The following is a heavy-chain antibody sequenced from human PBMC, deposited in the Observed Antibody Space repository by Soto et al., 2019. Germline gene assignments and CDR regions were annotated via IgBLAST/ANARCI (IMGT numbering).Heavy chain of an antibody. CDR2: SIPFLELA. CDR3: ASGLRDAAFDI. CDR1: GGTFTDYT. J-gene: IGHJ3*02. V-gene: IGHV1-69*02. Sequence: QVQLVQSGAEVKKPGSSVKVSCKGSGGTFTDYTFSWVRQAPGQGLEWMGRSIPFLELANYAQEFQDRVTISADKATRTVYMELRSLTSEDTAIYYCASGLRDAAFDIWGQGTLVTVSS.